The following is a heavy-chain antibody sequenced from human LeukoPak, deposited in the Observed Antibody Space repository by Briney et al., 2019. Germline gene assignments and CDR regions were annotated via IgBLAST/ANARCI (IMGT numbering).Heavy chain of an antibody. CDR1: GYTFTGYY. V-gene: IGHV1-2*02. J-gene: IGHJ4*02. D-gene: IGHD1-1*01. CDR3: ARDVGLWNDASFDY. Sequence: ASVKVSCKASGYTFTGYYMHWVRQAPGQGLEWMGWINPNSGGTNYAQKFQGRVTVTRDTSISTAYMELSRLRSDDTAVYYCARDVGLWNDASFDYWGQGTLVTVSS. CDR2: INPNSGGT.